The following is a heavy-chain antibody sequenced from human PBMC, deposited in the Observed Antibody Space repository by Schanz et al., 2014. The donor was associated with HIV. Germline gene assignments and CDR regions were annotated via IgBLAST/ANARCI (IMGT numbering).Heavy chain of an antibody. D-gene: IGHD3-9*01. CDR3: AKGLQKFDWRSPFDY. V-gene: IGHV1-2*02. Sequence: QVQLVQSGTEVKKPGASVKVSCKASGYSFNDYVVSWMRQAPGQGLEWMGWINPNSGGTNYAQKFQGRVTMTRDTSINAAYMTLSRLGSDDTAVYFCAKGLQKFDWRSPFDYWGQGTLLTVSS. CDR1: GYSFNDYV. CDR2: INPNSGGT. J-gene: IGHJ4*02.